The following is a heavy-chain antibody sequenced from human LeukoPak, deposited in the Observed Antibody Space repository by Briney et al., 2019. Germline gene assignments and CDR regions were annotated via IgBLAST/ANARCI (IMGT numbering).Heavy chain of an antibody. Sequence: GGSLRLSCAASGFTFSSYAMHWVRQAPGKGLEWVAVISYGGSNKYYADSVKGRFTISRDNSKNTLYLQMNSLRAEDTAVYYCARFPWDYWGQGTLVTVSS. CDR3: ARFPWDY. V-gene: IGHV3-30-3*01. CDR1: GFTFSSYA. J-gene: IGHJ4*02. CDR2: ISYGGSNK.